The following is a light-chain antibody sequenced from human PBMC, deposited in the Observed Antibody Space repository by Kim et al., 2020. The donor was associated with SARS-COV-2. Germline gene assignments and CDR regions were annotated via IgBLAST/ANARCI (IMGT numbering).Light chain of an antibody. Sequence: QAVVTQEPSLTVSPGGTVTLTCGSSTGTVTSSHYPYWFQQKPGQAPRTLIYDTSTKHSWTPARFSGSLLGGKAALTLSGAQPEDETDYYCLLSLSGAWLFGGGTQLAVL. J-gene: IGLJ3*02. V-gene: IGLV7-46*01. CDR2: DTS. CDR1: TGTVTSSHY. CDR3: LLSLSGAWL.